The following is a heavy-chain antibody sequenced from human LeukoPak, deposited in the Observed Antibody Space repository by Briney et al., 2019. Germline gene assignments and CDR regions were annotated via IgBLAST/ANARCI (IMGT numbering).Heavy chain of an antibody. CDR2: ISSTSTTI. Sequence: GGSLRLSCAASGFIFSSYSMNWVRQAPGKGLEWVSYISSTSTTIHYADSVKGRFTISRDNAKNSLYLQMNSLRAEDTAVYYCAKDMVPLLYSSSSGAFDIWGQGTMVTVSS. D-gene: IGHD6-6*01. J-gene: IGHJ3*02. V-gene: IGHV3-48*01. CDR1: GFIFSSYS. CDR3: AKDMVPLLYSSSSGAFDI.